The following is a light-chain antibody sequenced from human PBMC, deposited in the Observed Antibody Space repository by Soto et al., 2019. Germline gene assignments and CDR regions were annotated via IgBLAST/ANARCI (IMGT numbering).Light chain of an antibody. CDR3: QQYKSFSLT. CDR2: KTS. CDR1: QSISNW. Sequence: DIQMTQSPSTLSASVGDRVTITCRASQSISNWLAWYQQKPGKAPKLLIYKTSNLDSGVPSRFSGSGSGTEFSLTISRLQPDDFAPYYCQQYKSFSLTFGGGTRVEVK. J-gene: IGKJ4*01. V-gene: IGKV1-5*03.